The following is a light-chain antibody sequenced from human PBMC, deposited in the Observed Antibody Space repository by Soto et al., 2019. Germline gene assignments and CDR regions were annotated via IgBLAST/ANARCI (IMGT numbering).Light chain of an antibody. CDR3: QQSYSTPRT. V-gene: IGKV1-39*01. CDR2: AAS. CDR1: QSISNY. Sequence: DIQMTQSPSSLSASVGDRVTITCRASQSISNYLNWYQQKPGKAPKLLIYAASTLQSGVPSRFSGSGSGTDFTLTISSLQPEDFATYYCQQSYSTPRTCGQGTKVEIK. J-gene: IGKJ1*01.